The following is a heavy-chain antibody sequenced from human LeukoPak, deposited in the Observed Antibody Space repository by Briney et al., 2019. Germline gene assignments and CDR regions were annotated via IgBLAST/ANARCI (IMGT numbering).Heavy chain of an antibody. CDR3: ARETYDNSGRYFDY. D-gene: IGHD3-22*01. Sequence: GGSLRLSCTASGFTFSAYGMHWLRQAPGKGLEWVAFIYSDISYKHCADSVKGRCTISRDNSQNTHFLQINSLKVDDTALYFCARETYDNSGRYFDYWGQGTLVIVSS. CDR1: GFTFSAYG. J-gene: IGHJ4*02. CDR2: IYSDISYK. V-gene: IGHV3-30*02.